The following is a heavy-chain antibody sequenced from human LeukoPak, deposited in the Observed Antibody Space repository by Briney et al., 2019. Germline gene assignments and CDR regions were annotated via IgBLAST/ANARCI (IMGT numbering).Heavy chain of an antibody. Sequence: ASVKVSCKVSGYTLTELSMHWVRQAPGKGLEWMGGFDPEDGETIYAQKFQGRVTMTEDTSTDTAYMELSSLRSEDTAVYYCATDGGELLQFDYWGQGTLVTVPS. CDR2: FDPEDGET. CDR3: ATDGGELLQFDY. V-gene: IGHV1-24*01. J-gene: IGHJ4*02. CDR1: GYTLTELS. D-gene: IGHD1-26*01.